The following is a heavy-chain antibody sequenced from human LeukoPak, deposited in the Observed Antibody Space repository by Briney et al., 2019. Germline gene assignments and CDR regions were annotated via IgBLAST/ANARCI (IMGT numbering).Heavy chain of an antibody. J-gene: IGHJ4*02. Sequence: PGGSLRLSCAASGFTFSNYAMSWVRQAPGKGLEWVSGITGSGGITHYADSVKGRFIISRDNSKNTLYLQMNSLRAEDTAVYYCAKDGCISTGDDHWGQGTLVTVSS. V-gene: IGHV3-23*01. CDR1: GFTFSNYA. CDR2: ITGSGGIT. D-gene: IGHD6-19*01. CDR3: AKDGCISTGDDH.